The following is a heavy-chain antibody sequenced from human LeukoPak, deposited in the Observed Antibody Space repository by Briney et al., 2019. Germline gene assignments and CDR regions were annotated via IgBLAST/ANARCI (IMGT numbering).Heavy chain of an antibody. J-gene: IGHJ4*02. CDR2: ITPSSSYI. D-gene: IGHD3-22*01. CDR3: VRLRRNSDSSGYHYYYDY. Sequence: PGGSLRLSCAAPGFTFSDYSINWVRQAPGKGLEWVSSITPSSSYIYYADSVKGRFTISRDNAKNSLYLQMNSLRAEDTAVYYCVRLRRNSDSSGYHYYYDYWGQGTLVTVSS. V-gene: IGHV3-21*01. CDR1: GFTFSDYS.